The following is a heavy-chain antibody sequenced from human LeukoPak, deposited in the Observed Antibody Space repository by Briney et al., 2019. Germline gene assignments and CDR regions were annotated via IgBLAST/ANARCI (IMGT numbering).Heavy chain of an antibody. CDR1: GYTFTGYY. Sequence: HRASVKVSCKASGYTFTGYYMHWVRQAPGQGLEWMGWINPNSGGTNYAQKFQGRVTMTRDTSISTAYMELSRLRSDDTAVYYCARRRADILTGYPWFDPWGQGTLATVSS. D-gene: IGHD3-9*01. CDR2: INPNSGGT. V-gene: IGHV1-2*02. J-gene: IGHJ5*02. CDR3: ARRRADILTGYPWFDP.